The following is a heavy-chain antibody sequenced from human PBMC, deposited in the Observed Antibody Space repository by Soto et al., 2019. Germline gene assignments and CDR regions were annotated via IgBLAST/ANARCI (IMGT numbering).Heavy chain of an antibody. CDR1: GFTFSSYA. CDR2: ISYDGSSK. D-gene: IGHD4-17*01. Sequence: QVQLVESGGGVVQPGRSLRLSCAASGFTFSSYAMHWVSQAPGKGLEWAAAISYDGSSKYYADSVKGRFTISRDNSKNTLYLQMNSLRPEDTAVYYCARGRGADYGDYSDYWGQGTLVTVSS. V-gene: IGHV3-30-3*01. J-gene: IGHJ4*02. CDR3: ARGRGADYGDYSDY.